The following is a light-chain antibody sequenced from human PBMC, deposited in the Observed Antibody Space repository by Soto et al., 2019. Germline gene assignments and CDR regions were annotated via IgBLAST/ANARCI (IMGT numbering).Light chain of an antibody. V-gene: IGKV3-20*01. CDR3: QQYARSGT. Sequence: EIVLTQSPGTLSLSPGERATLSCRASQSVSRTYLAWYQQKPVPAPRLLIYATSSRATGIPDRFSGSGSGTDFTITISRLEPEDFAVYYCQQYARSGTFGQGTKVDIK. J-gene: IGKJ1*01. CDR1: QSVSRTY. CDR2: ATS.